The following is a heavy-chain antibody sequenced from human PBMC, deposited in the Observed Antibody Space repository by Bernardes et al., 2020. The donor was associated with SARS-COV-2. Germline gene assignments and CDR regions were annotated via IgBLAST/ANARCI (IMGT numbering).Heavy chain of an antibody. Sequence: GSLRLSCAASGFTFSSHAISWVRQAPGKGLAWVSAISGSCGSTYYADSVHGRLIIPRDNSKNTLYVPTNSLTADDTAVYYLANPIFTVTTGYIWGQGTMVTVSS. CDR3: ANPIFTVTTGYI. CDR1: GFTFSSHA. D-gene: IGHD4-17*01. CDR2: ISGSCGST. V-gene: IGHV3-23*01. J-gene: IGHJ3*02.